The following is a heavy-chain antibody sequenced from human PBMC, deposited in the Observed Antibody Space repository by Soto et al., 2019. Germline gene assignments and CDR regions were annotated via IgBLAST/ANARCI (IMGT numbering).Heavy chain of an antibody. CDR1: GFTFSDYA. CDR3: AKGDGRIVPRHFDY. CDR2: ISSGGGSP. Sequence: QLLESGGGLVQPGGSLRLSCAASGFTFSDYAMSWVRQAPGKGLEWVSSISSGGGSPYYADSVKGRFTISRNNSKNTLFLQMNSLRAEDTAVYYCAKGDGRIVPRHFDYWGQGTLVTGSS. D-gene: IGHD1-26*01. J-gene: IGHJ4*02. V-gene: IGHV3-23*01.